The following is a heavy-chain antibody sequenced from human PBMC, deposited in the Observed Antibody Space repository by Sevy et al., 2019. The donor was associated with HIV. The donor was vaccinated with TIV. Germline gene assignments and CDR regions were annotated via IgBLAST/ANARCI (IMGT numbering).Heavy chain of an antibody. CDR1: GYTFIQYY. V-gene: IGHV1-46*01. CDR2: TSPSIGIT. CDR3: AREASVAGRILDY. D-gene: IGHD6-19*01. Sequence: ASVKVSCKASGYTFIQYYMHWVRQAPGQGLEWMGVTSPSIGITTYAQKFEGRVTMTRDTSTTTVYLELTSLGLEDTAVYYCAREASVAGRILDYWGQGSVVTVSS. J-gene: IGHJ4*02.